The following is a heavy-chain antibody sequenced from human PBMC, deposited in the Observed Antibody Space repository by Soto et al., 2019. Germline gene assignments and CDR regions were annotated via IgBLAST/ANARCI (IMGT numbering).Heavy chain of an antibody. V-gene: IGHV4-59*08. CDR3: ARGGWRQIEY. Sequence: QVQLQESGPGLVKPSETLSLTCSVSGGSIGSYYWSWLRQPPGKGLEWIGYIYYSGSTNDNPSLKSRVTISVDTSKNQFSLKLSSVTAADTAVYYCARGGWRQIEYWGQGTLVTVSS. CDR2: IYYSGST. J-gene: IGHJ4*02. CDR1: GGSIGSYY. D-gene: IGHD3-3*01.